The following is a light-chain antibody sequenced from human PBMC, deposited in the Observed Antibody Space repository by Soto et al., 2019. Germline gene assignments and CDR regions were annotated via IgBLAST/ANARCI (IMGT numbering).Light chain of an antibody. CDR3: QKYNSAPPLT. J-gene: IGKJ4*01. CDR2: AAS. V-gene: IGKV1-27*01. Sequence: DIQMTQSPSSLSASVGDRVTITCRASQGISNYLAWYQQKPGKVPKLLIYAASTLQSGVPSRFSGSGSGTDFTLTISSLQPEDVSTYYCQKYNSAPPLTFGGGTKVEIK. CDR1: QGISNY.